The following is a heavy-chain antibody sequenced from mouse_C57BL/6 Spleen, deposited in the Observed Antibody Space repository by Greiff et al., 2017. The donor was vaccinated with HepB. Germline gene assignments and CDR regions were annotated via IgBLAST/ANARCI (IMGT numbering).Heavy chain of an antibody. V-gene: IGHV15-2*01. Sequence: VQLQQSGSELRSPGSSVKLSCKDFDSEVFPIAYMSWVRQKPGHGFEWIGGILPSIGRTIYGEKFEDKATLDADTLSNTAYMELKSLTSEDSAIYYCARNGYDGRLYYFDYWAQGTTLPVSS. D-gene: IGHD2-2*01. CDR3: ARNGYDGRLYYFDY. CDR1: DSEVFPIAY. J-gene: IGHJ2*01. CDR2: ILPSIGRT.